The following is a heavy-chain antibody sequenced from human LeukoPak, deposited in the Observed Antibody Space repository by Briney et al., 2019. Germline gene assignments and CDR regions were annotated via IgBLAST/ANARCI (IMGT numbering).Heavy chain of an antibody. CDR3: ARGMGSYCSGGSCYFPRFDY. Sequence: MTSETLSLTCTVSDGSISSGGYYWSWVRQLPGKGLEWIAYIYYSGTTYYNPSLKSRLTISADTSKNQFSLNLSSATAADTAVYYCARGMGSYCSGGSCYFPRFDYWGQGTLATVSS. CDR1: DGSISSGGYY. J-gene: IGHJ4*02. D-gene: IGHD2-15*01. CDR2: IYYSGTT. V-gene: IGHV4-31*03.